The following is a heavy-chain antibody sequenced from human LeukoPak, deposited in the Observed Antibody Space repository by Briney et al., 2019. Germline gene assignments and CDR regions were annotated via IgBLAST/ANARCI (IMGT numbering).Heavy chain of an antibody. V-gene: IGHV3-11*04. CDR2: ISGNGNDK. Sequence: GGSLRLSCAASGFTFSDYYMTWIRQAPGKGLEWVSYISGNGNDKYYADSVKGRFTISRDNAKNSLYLQMNSLRAEDTAVYYCATPGVAARDYWGQGTLVTVSS. D-gene: IGHD6-6*01. CDR3: ATPGVAARDY. CDR1: GFTFSDYY. J-gene: IGHJ4*02.